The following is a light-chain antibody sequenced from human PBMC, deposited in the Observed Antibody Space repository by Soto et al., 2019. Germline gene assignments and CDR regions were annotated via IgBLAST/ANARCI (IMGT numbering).Light chain of an antibody. Sequence: EIVLTQSPATLSLSPGESATLSCKASQSVSNYLAWYQHKPGLAPRLLIYDASNRATGIPARFSGSGSGTDFTLTISILEPEDFAVYYCQQRSNWPPYPFGQGTKLEIK. J-gene: IGKJ2*01. CDR1: QSVSNY. CDR2: DAS. CDR3: QQRSNWPPYP. V-gene: IGKV3-11*01.